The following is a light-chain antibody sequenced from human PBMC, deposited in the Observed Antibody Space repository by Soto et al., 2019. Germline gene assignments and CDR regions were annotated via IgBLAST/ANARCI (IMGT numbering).Light chain of an antibody. CDR2: DAS. V-gene: IGKV1-5*01. J-gene: IGKJ1*01. CDR3: QHYGGVWT. Sequence: IQMAPSTSTLSASVGDRVTIHFRASQSISNRLAWYQQKPGKAPKVLIYDASSLEGGVPSRFSGTGSATEFILTISSLQPDDFATYHCQHYGGVWTFGQGTKVDI. CDR1: QSISNR.